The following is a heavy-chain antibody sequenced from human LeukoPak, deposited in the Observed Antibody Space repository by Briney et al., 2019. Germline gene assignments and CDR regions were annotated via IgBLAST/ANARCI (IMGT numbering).Heavy chain of an antibody. CDR1: GFTFSSHD. CDR3: ATEGRSYSPGY. J-gene: IGHJ4*02. D-gene: IGHD3-10*01. CDR2: ISSGGTAI. Sequence: GGALTRSGAAPGFTFSSHDMNWVRQAPGKGLEWLSYISSGGTAIYYADSVKGRFTISRDNAKNSLYLQMNTLRDEDTAMYYCATEGRSYSPGYWGQGTLVTVSS. V-gene: IGHV3-48*02.